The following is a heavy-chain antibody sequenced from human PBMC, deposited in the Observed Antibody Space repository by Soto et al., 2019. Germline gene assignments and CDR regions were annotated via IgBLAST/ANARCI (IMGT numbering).Heavy chain of an antibody. V-gene: IGHV3-30-3*01. CDR3: ARPGSGYDVLTGRYFYYYHTVDV. Sequence: GGSLRLSCAASGFIFSTYAMHWGRQPPGKGLEWVAVISYDGNTKDYADSVKGRFSISRDNSKNTVYLQMSSLRTEDTAVYYCARPGSGYDVLTGRYFYYYHTVDVWGQGTTVTVSS. CDR2: ISYDGNTK. CDR1: GFIFSTYA. D-gene: IGHD3-9*01. J-gene: IGHJ6*02.